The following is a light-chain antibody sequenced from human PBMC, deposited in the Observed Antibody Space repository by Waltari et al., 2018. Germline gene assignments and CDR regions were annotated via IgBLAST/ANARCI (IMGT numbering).Light chain of an antibody. Sequence: QSALTQPPSASGSPGQPVTISCTGTSSDVGGYDYVSWYQQHTGKAPKLIIYEVNKRSSGVPDRFSGSKSGNTASLTVSGLQAEEEADYYCSSYAGSTLMFGGGTKLTVL. CDR3: SSYAGSTLM. CDR2: EVN. J-gene: IGLJ3*02. V-gene: IGLV2-8*01. CDR1: SSDVGGYDY.